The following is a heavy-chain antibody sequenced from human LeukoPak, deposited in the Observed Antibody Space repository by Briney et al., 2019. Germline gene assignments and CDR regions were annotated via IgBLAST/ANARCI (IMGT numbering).Heavy chain of an antibody. Sequence: GGSLRLSCAASGFTFSSYSMNWVRQAPGKGLEWVSSISSSSSYIYYADSVKGRFTISRDNAKNSLYLQMSSLRAEDTAVYYCANSPYDILTVPFDYWGQGTLVTVSS. CDR3: ANSPYDILTVPFDY. D-gene: IGHD3-9*01. CDR1: GFTFSSYS. CDR2: ISSSSSYI. V-gene: IGHV3-21*01. J-gene: IGHJ4*02.